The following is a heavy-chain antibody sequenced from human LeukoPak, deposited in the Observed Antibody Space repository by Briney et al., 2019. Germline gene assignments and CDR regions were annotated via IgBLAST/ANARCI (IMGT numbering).Heavy chain of an antibody. CDR2: IYNDGSTT. Sequence: PGGSLRLSCAASGFTFSSYEMNWVRQVPGKGLVWVARIYNDGSTTNYADSVKGRFTITRDNAKNSLYLQVNSLRAEDTAVYYCARDSSGWTYNWFDPWGQGTLVTVSS. V-gene: IGHV3-74*01. D-gene: IGHD6-19*01. J-gene: IGHJ5*02. CDR1: GFTFSSYE. CDR3: ARDSSGWTYNWFDP.